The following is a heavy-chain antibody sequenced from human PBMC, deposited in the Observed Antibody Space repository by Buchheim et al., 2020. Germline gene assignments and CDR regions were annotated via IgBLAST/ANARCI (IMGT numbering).Heavy chain of an antibody. CDR2: INPNSGGT. Sequence: QVQLVQSGAEVKKPGASVKVSCKASGYTFTGYYMHWVRQAPGQGLEWMGWINPNSGGTNYAQKFQGRVTMTRETSISKAYMELSRLRSDDTAVYYCARDRIEARYYDSSGYYSYPDYWGQGTL. CDR1: GYTFTGYY. J-gene: IGHJ4*02. V-gene: IGHV1-2*02. CDR3: ARDRIEARYYDSSGYYSYPDY. D-gene: IGHD3-22*01.